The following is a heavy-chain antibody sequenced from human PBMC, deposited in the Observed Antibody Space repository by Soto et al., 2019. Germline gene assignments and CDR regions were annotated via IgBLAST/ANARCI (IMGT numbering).Heavy chain of an antibody. CDR3: ARSPNYYYYMDV. CDR1: GYTFSTYG. V-gene: IGHV1-18*01. J-gene: IGHJ6*03. Sequence: QVQLVQSGAEVKKPGASVKVSCKASGYTFSTYGISWVRQAPGQGLEWMGWISVYNGNTKYAQKLQGRVTMTADTSTSTAYMELRSLRSDDTAVYYWARSPNYYYYMDVWGKGTTVTVSS. CDR2: ISVYNGNT.